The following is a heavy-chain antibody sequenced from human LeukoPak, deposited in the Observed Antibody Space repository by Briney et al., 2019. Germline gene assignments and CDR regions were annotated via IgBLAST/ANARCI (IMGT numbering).Heavy chain of an antibody. CDR2: INPNSGGT. CDR3: ASSGQVERFDY. V-gene: IGHV1-2*02. Sequence: GASVKVSCKASGSTFSGYYMHWVRQAPGQGLEWMGWINPNSGGTYHTQNFQGRVTMTRDTSIITAYMELSRLRSDDTAVYYCASSGQVERFDYWGQGTLVTVSS. J-gene: IGHJ4*02. D-gene: IGHD5-24*01. CDR1: GSTFSGYY.